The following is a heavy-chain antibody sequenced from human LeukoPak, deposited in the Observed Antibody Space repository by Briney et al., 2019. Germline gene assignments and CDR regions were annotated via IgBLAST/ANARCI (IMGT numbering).Heavy chain of an antibody. CDR2: IYANGDT. Sequence: GGSLRLSCAASGVTVNNNYRHWVRQAPGQGLEWVSIIYANGDTLYAASVRGRFTFSRDSSKSTLYLQMNTLRAEDTAVYYCTHGDYPLTHWGQGTLVTVSS. J-gene: IGHJ4*02. V-gene: IGHV3-66*01. D-gene: IGHD4-17*01. CDR3: THGDYPLTH. CDR1: GVTVNNNY.